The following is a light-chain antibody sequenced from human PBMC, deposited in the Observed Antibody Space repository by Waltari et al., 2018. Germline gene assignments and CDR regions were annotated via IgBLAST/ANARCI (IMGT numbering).Light chain of an antibody. V-gene: IGKV3-11*01. J-gene: IGKJ1*01. Sequence: VLTQSPATLSLSPGETASLSCRARENFNDHLAWYQQKPGQPPRLVIFDASNRAPGVPARFRGSGSRTDFTLTITSLEPEDFAVYFCQQRSYWPPSFGPGTKIEIK. CDR2: DAS. CDR3: QQRSYWPPS. CDR1: ENFNDH.